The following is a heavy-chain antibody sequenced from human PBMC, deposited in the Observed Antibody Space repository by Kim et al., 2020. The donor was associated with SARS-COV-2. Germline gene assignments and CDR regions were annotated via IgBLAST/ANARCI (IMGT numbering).Heavy chain of an antibody. J-gene: IGHJ6*02. CDR1: GGSISSYY. V-gene: IGHV4-59*01. CDR3: ARDAVSYGDYYYYGMDV. Sequence: SETLSLTCTVSGGSISSYYWSWIRQPPGKGLEWIGYIYYSGSTNYNPSLKSRVTISVDTCKNQFSLKLSSVTAADTAVYYCARDAVSYGDYYYYGMDVWGQGTTVTVSS. CDR2: IYYSGST. D-gene: IGHD5-18*01.